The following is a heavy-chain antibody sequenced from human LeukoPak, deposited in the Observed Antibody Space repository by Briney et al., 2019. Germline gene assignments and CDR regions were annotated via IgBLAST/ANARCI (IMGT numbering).Heavy chain of an antibody. V-gene: IGHV3-30*02. J-gene: IGHJ5*02. Sequence: GGSLRLSCAASGFTFSSYRMNWVRQAPGKGLEWVALIRYDRSNKYYADYVKGRFTISRDNSKNAVYLQMNSLRAEDTAVYYCAKGGFYGDYNWFDPWGQGTLVTVSS. CDR3: AKGGFYGDYNWFDP. D-gene: IGHD4-17*01. CDR1: GFTFSSYR. CDR2: IRYDRSNK.